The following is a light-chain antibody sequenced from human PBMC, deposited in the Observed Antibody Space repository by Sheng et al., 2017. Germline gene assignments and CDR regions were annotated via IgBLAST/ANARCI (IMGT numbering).Light chain of an antibody. Sequence: EIVMSQSPLSLTVTPGEPASISCRSSQSLLQSNGYSYLDWYLQKPGQSPQLLIYLGSRRASGVPDRFSGSESAGTDFTLKISRVEAEDVGVYYCMQTLQTHWTFGQGTKVEIK. CDR1: QSLLQSNGYSY. CDR2: LGS. CDR3: MQTLQTHWT. J-gene: IGKJ1*01. V-gene: IGKV2-28*01.